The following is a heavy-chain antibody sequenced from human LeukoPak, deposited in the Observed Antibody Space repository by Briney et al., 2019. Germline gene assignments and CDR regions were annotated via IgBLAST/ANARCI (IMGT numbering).Heavy chain of an antibody. J-gene: IGHJ4*02. Sequence: GGSLRLSCAASGFTFSRYGMHWVRQAPVRGLEWVAFIRFDGSTKFCADSVKGRCTISRDNSKNTLYLQMNSLRVEDTAVYFCAKSGGNTSSREFFDSWGQGTLVTVSS. CDR1: GFTFSRYG. CDR2: IRFDGSTK. D-gene: IGHD3-10*01. CDR3: AKSGGNTSSREFFDS. V-gene: IGHV3-30*02.